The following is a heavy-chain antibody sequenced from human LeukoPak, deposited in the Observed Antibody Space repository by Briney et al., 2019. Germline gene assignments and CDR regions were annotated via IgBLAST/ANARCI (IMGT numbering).Heavy chain of an antibody. Sequence: SETLSLTCTVSGGSVSGTGFYWGWIRQPPGKGLEWIGSIYYSGSTYYNPSLKSRVTISLDTSKSQFSLKLSSVTAADTAVYYCARHSHSSSWYGHWGQGTLVTVSS. CDR1: GGSVSGTGFY. CDR3: ARHSHSSSWYGH. D-gene: IGHD6-13*01. V-gene: IGHV4-39*01. J-gene: IGHJ5*02. CDR2: IYYSGST.